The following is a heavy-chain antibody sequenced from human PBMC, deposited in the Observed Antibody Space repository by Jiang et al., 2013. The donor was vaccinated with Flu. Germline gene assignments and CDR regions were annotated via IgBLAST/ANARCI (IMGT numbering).Heavy chain of an antibody. J-gene: IGHJ4*02. D-gene: IGHD3-22*01. CDR1: GGSISSGGYY. V-gene: IGHV4-31*03. Sequence: GLVKPSQTLSLTCTVSGGSISSGGYYWSWIRQHPGKGLEWIGYIYYSGSTYYNPSLKSRVTISVDTSKNQFSLKLSSVTAADTAVYYCARERPSSGYFDYWGQGTLVTVSS. CDR3: ARERPSSGYFDY. CDR2: IYYSGST.